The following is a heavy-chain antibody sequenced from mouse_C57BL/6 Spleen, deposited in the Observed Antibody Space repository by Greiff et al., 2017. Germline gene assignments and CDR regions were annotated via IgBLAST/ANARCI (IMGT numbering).Heavy chain of an antibody. CDR2: IYPGSGNT. V-gene: IGHV1-76*01. J-gene: IGHJ2*01. CDR3: ARERDYYGSSYDY. CDR1: GYTFTDYY. D-gene: IGHD1-1*01. Sequence: QVQLQQSGAELVRPGASVKLSCKASGYTFTDYYINWVKQRPGQGLEWIARIYPGSGNTYYNEKFKGKATLTAEKSSSTAYMQLSSLTSEDSAVYFCARERDYYGSSYDYWGQGTTLTVSS.